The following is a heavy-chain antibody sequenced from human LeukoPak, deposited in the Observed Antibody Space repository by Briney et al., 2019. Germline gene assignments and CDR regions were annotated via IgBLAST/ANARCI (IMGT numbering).Heavy chain of an antibody. Sequence: QPGGSLRLSCAASGFTFDDYAMHWVRQAPGKGLEWVSLISGDGGSTYYADSVKGRFTIPRDNSKNSLYLQMNSLRTEDTALYYCAKDKLGGSSGYLGYFDYWGQGTLVTVSS. J-gene: IGHJ4*02. CDR3: AKDKLGGSSGYLGYFDY. D-gene: IGHD3-22*01. CDR2: ISGDGGST. V-gene: IGHV3-43*02. CDR1: GFTFDDYA.